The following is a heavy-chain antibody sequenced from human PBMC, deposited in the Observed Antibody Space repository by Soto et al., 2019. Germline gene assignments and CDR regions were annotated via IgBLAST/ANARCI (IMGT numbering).Heavy chain of an antibody. CDR1: GFIFSSYS. CDR2: ITSRNSYE. D-gene: IGHD1-26*01. V-gene: IGHV3-21*01. CDR3: EREKWEGLARDY. Sequence: EVQLVESGGDLVKPGGSLRLSCAASGFIFSSYSMNWVRQAPGKGLEWVSSITSRNSYEYYADSVKGRFTISRDNAENSLYRQVSSWRAEDTAVYFCEREKWEGLARDYWGQGAVVTVSS. J-gene: IGHJ4*02.